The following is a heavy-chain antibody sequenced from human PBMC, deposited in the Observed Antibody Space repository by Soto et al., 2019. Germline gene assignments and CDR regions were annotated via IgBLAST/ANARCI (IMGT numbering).Heavy chain of an antibody. D-gene: IGHD6-6*01. Sequence: SETLSLTCTVSGGSISSSSYYWGWIRQPPGKGLEWIGSIYYSGSTYYNPSLKSRVTISVDTSKNQFSLKLSSVTAADTAVYYCARRSIAARRASMDFDYWGQGTLVTSPQ. J-gene: IGHJ4*02. CDR1: GGSISSSSYY. CDR3: ARRSIAARRASMDFDY. CDR2: IYYSGST. V-gene: IGHV4-39*01.